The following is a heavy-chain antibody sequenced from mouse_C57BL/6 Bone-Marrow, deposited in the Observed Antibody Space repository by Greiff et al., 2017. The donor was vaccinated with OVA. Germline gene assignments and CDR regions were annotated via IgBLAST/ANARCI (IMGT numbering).Heavy chain of an antibody. CDR2: IYPGNSDT. CDR3: TTASVSLYYFDY. V-gene: IGHV1-5*01. CDR1: GYTFTSYW. J-gene: IGHJ2*01. D-gene: IGHD6-2*01. Sequence: ESGTVLARPGASVKMSCKTSGYTFTSYWMHWVKQRPGQGLEWIGAIYPGNSDTSYNQKFKGKAKLTAVTSASTAYMELSSLTNEDSAVYYCTTASVSLYYFDYWGQGTTLTVSS.